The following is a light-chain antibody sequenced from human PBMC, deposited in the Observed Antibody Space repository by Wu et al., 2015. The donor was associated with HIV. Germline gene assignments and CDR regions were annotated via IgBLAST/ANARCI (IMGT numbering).Light chain of an antibody. J-gene: IGKJ4*01. CDR3: QQSYTTPLT. V-gene: IGKV1-NL1*01. CDR2: GAS. Sequence: DIQMTQSPSSLSASVGDRVTITCRASHDITNSLAWYQQKPGKAPKLLLYGASTLESGVPSRFSGGGSGTDYTLTISRLQPEDFATYYCQQSYTTPLTFGGGTKVEIK. CDR1: HDITNS.